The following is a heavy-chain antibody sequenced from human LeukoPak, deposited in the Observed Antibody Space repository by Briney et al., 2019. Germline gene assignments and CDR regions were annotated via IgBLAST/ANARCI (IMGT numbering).Heavy chain of an antibody. V-gene: IGHV4-34*01. J-gene: IGHJ4*02. CDR2: INHSGST. Sequence: SETLSLTCAVYGGSFSGYYWSWIRQPPGKGLEWIGEINHSGSTNYNPSLKSQVTISVDTSKNQFSLKLSSVTAADTAVYYCARRNRAAAGVDYWGQGTLVTVSS. CDR3: ARRNRAAAGVDY. D-gene: IGHD6-13*01. CDR1: GGSFSGYY.